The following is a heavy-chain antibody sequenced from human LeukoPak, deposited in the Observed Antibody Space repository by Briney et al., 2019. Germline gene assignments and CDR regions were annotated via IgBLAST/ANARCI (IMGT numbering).Heavy chain of an antibody. CDR1: GGTFSSYA. V-gene: IGHV1-69*05. CDR2: IIPIFGTA. Sequence: SVKVSCKASGGTFSSYAISWVRQAPGQGLEWMGRIIPIFGTANYAQKFQGRVTITTDESASTAYMELSSLRSEDTAVYYCAREARSVYSSGSHWGKWGQGTLVTVSS. J-gene: IGHJ4*02. CDR3: AREARSVYSSGSHWGK. D-gene: IGHD3-22*01.